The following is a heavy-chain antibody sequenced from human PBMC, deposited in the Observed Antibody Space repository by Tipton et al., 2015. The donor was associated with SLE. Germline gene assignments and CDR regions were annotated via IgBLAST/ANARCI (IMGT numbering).Heavy chain of an antibody. CDR1: GFTFSSYW. Sequence: SLRLSCAASGFTFSSYWMHWVRQAPGKGLMWVSRINSDGSSTSYADSVKGRFTISRDNAKNTLYLQMNSLRAEDTAVYYCASAMTTVTTVDLWGRGTLVTVSS. D-gene: IGHD4-17*01. CDR3: ASAMTTVTTVDL. V-gene: IGHV3-74*01. CDR2: INSDGSST. J-gene: IGHJ2*01.